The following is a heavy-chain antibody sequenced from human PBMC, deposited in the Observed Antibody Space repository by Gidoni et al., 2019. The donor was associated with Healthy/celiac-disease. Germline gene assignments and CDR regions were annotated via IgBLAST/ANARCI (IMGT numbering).Heavy chain of an antibody. CDR3: ARDTDYGDGAFDI. D-gene: IGHD4-17*01. V-gene: IGHV1-69*01. CDR2: IIPIFGTA. Sequence: HVQLLQSGAEVKKSGSSVKVSGKAAGGPFSSYAISRVRQAPGQGLEWMGGIIPIFGTANYAQKFQGRVTITADESTSTAYMELSSLRSEDTAVYYCARDTDYGDGAFDIWGQGTMVTVSS. J-gene: IGHJ3*02. CDR1: GGPFSSYA.